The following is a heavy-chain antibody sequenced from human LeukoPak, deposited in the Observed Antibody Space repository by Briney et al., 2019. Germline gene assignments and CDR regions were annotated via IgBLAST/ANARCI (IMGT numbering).Heavy chain of an antibody. J-gene: IGHJ6*03. CDR2: FYHGGST. V-gene: IGHV4-38-2*02. Sequence: PSETLSLTCTVSGYSISTGYYWDWIRQPPGKGLEWIGTFYHGGSTNYNPSLKSRVTISVDTSKNQFSLKLSSVTAADTAVYYCARARVSSWPSTYYYYYMDVWGKGTTVTISS. D-gene: IGHD6-13*01. CDR1: GYSISTGYY. CDR3: ARARVSSWPSTYYYYYMDV.